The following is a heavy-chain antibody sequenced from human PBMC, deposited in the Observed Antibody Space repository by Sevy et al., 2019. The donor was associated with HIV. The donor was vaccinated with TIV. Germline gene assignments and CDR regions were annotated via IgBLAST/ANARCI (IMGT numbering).Heavy chain of an antibody. V-gene: IGHV4-4*07. J-gene: IGHJ6*02. CDR2: IYTSGST. D-gene: IGHD6-13*01. Sequence: SETLSLTCTVSGGSISSYYWSWIRQPAGKGLEWIGRIYTSGSTNYNPSLKSRVTMSVDTSKNQFSLKLSAVTAADTAVYYCARDQQLVWEDGYYYGMDVWGQGTTVTVSS. CDR3: ARDQQLVWEDGYYYGMDV. CDR1: GGSISSYY.